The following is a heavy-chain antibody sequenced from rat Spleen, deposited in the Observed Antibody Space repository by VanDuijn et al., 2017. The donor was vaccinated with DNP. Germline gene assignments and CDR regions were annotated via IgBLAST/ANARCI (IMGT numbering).Heavy chain of an antibody. CDR3: ARHGRRVFDY. CDR1: GFTFSKYG. Sequence: EVHLVESGGGLVQPGRSLKLSCVASGFTFSKYGMAWVRQAPTKGLEWVASISYEGSGTYYGDSVKGRFTISRDNAKSTLYLQMNSLRSEDTATYYCARHGRRVFDYWGQGVMVTVSS. CDR2: ISYEGSGT. D-gene: IGHD1-11*01. J-gene: IGHJ2*01. V-gene: IGHV5-22*01.